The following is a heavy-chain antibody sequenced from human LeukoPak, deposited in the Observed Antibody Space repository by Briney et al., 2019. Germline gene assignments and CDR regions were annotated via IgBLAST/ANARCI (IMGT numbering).Heavy chain of an antibody. CDR1: SDSIYSSNYY. J-gene: IGHJ4*02. CDR3: ARAAYCGGDCYLFDY. V-gene: IGHV4-39*01. Sequence: NSSETLSLTCTVSSDSIYSSNYYWGRIRQPPGKGLEWIGSIYYSGSTYYNSSLKSRVTISVDTSKNQFSLKLSSLTAADMAVYYCARAAYCGGDCYLFDYWGQGTLVTVSS. D-gene: IGHD2-21*02. CDR2: IYYSGST.